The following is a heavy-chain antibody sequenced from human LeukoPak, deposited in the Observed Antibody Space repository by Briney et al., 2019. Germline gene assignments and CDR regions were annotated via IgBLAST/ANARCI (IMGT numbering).Heavy chain of an antibody. Sequence: GGSLRLSCAASGFTFSRHAMHWVRQALGKGLEWVAVIWYDGSNKYYADSVKGRSTISRDNSNNTLYLQMNSLRADDTAVYYCAKVTDSSGYSPSDYWGQGTLVTVSS. CDR3: AKVTDSSGYSPSDY. CDR2: IWYDGSNK. J-gene: IGHJ4*02. V-gene: IGHV3-33*06. CDR1: GFTFSRHA. D-gene: IGHD3-22*01.